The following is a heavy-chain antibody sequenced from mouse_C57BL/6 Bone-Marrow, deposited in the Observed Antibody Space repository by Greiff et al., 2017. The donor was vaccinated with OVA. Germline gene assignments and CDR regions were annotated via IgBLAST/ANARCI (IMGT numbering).Heavy chain of an antibody. D-gene: IGHD2-4*01. V-gene: IGHV5-4*03. Sequence: DVMLVESGGGLVKPGGSLKLSCAASGFTFSSYAMSWVRQTPEKRLEWVATISDGGSYTYSPDNVKGRFTISRDNAKNNLYLQMSHLKSEDTAMYYCARVYYDYLHWGQGTLVTVSA. CDR2: ISDGGSYT. J-gene: IGHJ3*01. CDR1: GFTFSSYA. CDR3: ARVYYDYLH.